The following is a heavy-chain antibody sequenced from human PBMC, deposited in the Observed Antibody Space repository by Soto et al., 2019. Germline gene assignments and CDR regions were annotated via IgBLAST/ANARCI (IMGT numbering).Heavy chain of an antibody. V-gene: IGHV3-21*01. D-gene: IGHD3-22*01. J-gene: IGHJ6*02. CDR3: ARVVAYYDPYYYYGMVV. Sequence: EVQLVESGGGLVKPGGSLRLSCAASEFTFSTYSMNWVRQAPGKGLEWVSSISSSSSYIYYAVSVKGRFTISRDNAKNSLYLQMNSRIAEDTAVYYCARVVAYYDPYYYYGMVVWGQGTTVTVSS. CDR2: ISSSSSYI. CDR1: EFTFSTYS.